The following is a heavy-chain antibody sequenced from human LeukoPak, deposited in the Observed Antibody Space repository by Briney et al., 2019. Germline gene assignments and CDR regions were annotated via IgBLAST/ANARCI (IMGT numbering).Heavy chain of an antibody. D-gene: IGHD4-17*01. CDR1: GGSISSYY. V-gene: IGHV4-59*01. J-gene: IGHJ4*02. Sequence: SETLSLTCTVSGGSISSYYWSWLRQPPGKGLEWIGYIYYSGSTNYNPSLKSRVTISVDTSKNQFSLKLSSVTAADTAVYYCAKGATGTTVTTDYWGQGTLVTVSS. CDR3: AKGATGTTVTTDY. CDR2: IYYSGST.